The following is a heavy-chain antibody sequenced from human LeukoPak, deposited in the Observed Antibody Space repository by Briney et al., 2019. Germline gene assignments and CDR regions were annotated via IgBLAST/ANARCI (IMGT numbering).Heavy chain of an antibody. Sequence: GRSLRLSCAASGFTFSSYGMHWVRQAPGKGLEWVAVISYDGSNKYYADSVKGRFTISRDNSKNTLYLQMNSLRAEDTAVYYCAKDLDGYSYGTIDAFDIWGQGTMVTVSS. CDR1: GFTFSSYG. V-gene: IGHV3-30*18. D-gene: IGHD5-18*01. CDR2: ISYDGSNK. CDR3: AKDLDGYSYGTIDAFDI. J-gene: IGHJ3*02.